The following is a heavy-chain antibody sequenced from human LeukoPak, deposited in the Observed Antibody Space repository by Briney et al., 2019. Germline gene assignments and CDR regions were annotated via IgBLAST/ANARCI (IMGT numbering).Heavy chain of an antibody. CDR1: GGSISSYY. V-gene: IGHV4-59*01. D-gene: IGHD3-9*01. J-gene: IGHJ4*02. CDR2: IYYRGST. Sequence: SETLSLTCTVSGGSISSYYWRWSPQPPRRGLEWSGYIYYRGSTNYNPSLKSRVTISVDTSKNQFSLKLSSVTAADTAVYYCARGYRIRYFDWLSRSTSLPLFDYWGQGTLVTVSS. CDR3: ARGYRIRYFDWLSRSTSLPLFDY.